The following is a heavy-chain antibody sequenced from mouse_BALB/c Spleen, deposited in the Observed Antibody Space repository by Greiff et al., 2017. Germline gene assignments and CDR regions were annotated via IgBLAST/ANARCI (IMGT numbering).Heavy chain of an antibody. J-gene: IGHJ2*01. Sequence: QVQLQQSGPELVKPGASVRISCKASGYTFTSYYIHWVQQRPGQGLEWIGWIYPGNVNTKYNEKFKGKATLTADKSSSTAYMQLSSLTSEDSAVYFCARAIATATLDYWGQGTTRTVSS. V-gene: IGHV1S56*01. D-gene: IGHD1-2*01. CDR3: ARAIATATLDY. CDR2: IYPGNVNT. CDR1: GYTFTSYY.